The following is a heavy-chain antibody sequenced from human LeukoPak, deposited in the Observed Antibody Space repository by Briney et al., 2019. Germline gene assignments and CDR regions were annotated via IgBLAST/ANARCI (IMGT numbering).Heavy chain of an antibody. Sequence: ASVKVSCKASGYTFTSYDINWVRQATGQGLEWMGWMNPNSGNTGYAQKFQGRVTMTRNTSISTAYVELSSLRSEDTAVYYCARGRGPPNYYDSSGYYYGGGWGQGTLVTVSS. V-gene: IGHV1-8*01. CDR3: ARGRGPPNYYDSSGYYYGGG. CDR1: GYTFTSYD. CDR2: MNPNSGNT. J-gene: IGHJ4*02. D-gene: IGHD3-22*01.